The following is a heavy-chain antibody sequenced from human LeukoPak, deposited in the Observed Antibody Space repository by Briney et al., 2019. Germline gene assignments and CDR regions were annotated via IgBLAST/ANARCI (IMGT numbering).Heavy chain of an antibody. Sequence: PGGSLRLSCAASGFTFSSYAMHWVRQAPGKGLEWVAVISYDGSNKYYAGSVKGRFTISKDNSKNTLYLQMNSLRAEDTAVYYCARDGSLDYWGQGTLVTVSS. CDR3: ARDGSLDY. V-gene: IGHV3-30-3*01. J-gene: IGHJ4*02. CDR1: GFTFSSYA. CDR2: ISYDGSNK. D-gene: IGHD6-13*01.